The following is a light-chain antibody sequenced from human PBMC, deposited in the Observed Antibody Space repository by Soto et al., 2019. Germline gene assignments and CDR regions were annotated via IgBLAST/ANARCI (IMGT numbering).Light chain of an antibody. V-gene: IGLV1-51*02. CDR3: GTWDNSLSIYV. CDR2: EEN. CDR1: SSNIGNNY. Sequence: QSVLTQPPSVSAAPGQKVTISCSGTSSNIGNNYVSWYQHFPGTAPKLLIYEENKRPSEIPDRFSGSKSGTSATLGITGLQTGDEADYYCGTWDNSLSIYVFATGTKLT. J-gene: IGLJ1*01.